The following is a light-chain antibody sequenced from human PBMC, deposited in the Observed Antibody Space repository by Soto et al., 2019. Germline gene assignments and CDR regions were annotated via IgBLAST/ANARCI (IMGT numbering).Light chain of an antibody. J-gene: IGLJ1*01. V-gene: IGLV1-40*01. CDR1: SSNIGAGHD. Sequence: QAVLTQPPSVSGAPGQRVTISCTGSSSNIGAGHDVHWYQQLPGTAPKLLIYDNSNRPSGVPDRFSGSKSGTSASLAITGLQAEDEADYYCQSYDRSLSGSRVFGTGTKLTVL. CDR3: QSYDRSLSGSRV. CDR2: DNS.